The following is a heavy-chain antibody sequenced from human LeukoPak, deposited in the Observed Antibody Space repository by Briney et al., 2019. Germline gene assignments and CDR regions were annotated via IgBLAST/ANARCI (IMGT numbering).Heavy chain of an antibody. J-gene: IGHJ4*02. CDR2: ISDSSSTI. CDR1: GFTFSSYS. CDR3: ANRPRADY. V-gene: IGHV3-48*04. Sequence: GGSLRLSCAASGFTFSSYSMMWVRQAPGKGLEWVSYISDSSSTIYYADSVKGRFTISRDNAKNSLYLQMNSLRAEDTAVYYCANRPRADYWGQGTLVTVSS.